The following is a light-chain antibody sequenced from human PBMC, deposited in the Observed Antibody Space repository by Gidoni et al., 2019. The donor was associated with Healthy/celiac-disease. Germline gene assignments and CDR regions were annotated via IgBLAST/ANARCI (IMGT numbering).Light chain of an antibody. CDR3: QAWDSSTVV. CDR2: QDS. J-gene: IGLJ2*01. Sequence: SYELTQPPSVSVSPGQTASITGSGDKLGDKYACLYQQKPGQSPVLVIYQDSKRPSGIPERFSGSNSGNTATLTISGTQAMDEADYYCQAWDSSTVVFGGGTKLTVL. CDR1: KLGDKY. V-gene: IGLV3-1*01.